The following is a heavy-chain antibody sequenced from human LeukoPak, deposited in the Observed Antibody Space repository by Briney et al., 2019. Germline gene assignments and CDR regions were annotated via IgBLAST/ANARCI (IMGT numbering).Heavy chain of an antibody. Sequence: PGESLKISCKGSGYSFTSYWIGWVRQMPGKGLEWMGIIYPGDSDTRYSPSFQGQVTISADKSISTAYLQWSSLKASDTAMCYCARRTYYYGSGSHSSAFDIWGQGTMVTVSS. CDR2: IYPGDSDT. J-gene: IGHJ3*02. CDR1: GYSFTSYW. D-gene: IGHD3-10*01. CDR3: ARRTYYYGSGSHSSAFDI. V-gene: IGHV5-51*01.